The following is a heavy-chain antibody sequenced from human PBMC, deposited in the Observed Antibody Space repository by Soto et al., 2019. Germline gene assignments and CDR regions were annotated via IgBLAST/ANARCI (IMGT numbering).Heavy chain of an antibody. D-gene: IGHD5-18*01. Sequence: QVQLVQSGAEVRKPGSSVQVSCKASGGTFYTYTFSWVQQAPGQGLEWMGSITPIYPTTNYAEKFQGRLTVTADGSTSTAYMELSSLTSDDTAVYYCARIPRYSFPTSDDLDSWGQGTLVTVSS. CDR3: ARIPRYSFPTSDDLDS. CDR1: GGTFYTYT. V-gene: IGHV1-69*15. J-gene: IGHJ4*02. CDR2: ITPIYPTT.